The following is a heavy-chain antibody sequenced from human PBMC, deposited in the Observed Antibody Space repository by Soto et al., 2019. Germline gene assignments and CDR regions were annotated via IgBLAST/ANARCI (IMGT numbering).Heavy chain of an antibody. Sequence: SLTLSLPCTVSVVSICSSSCCRCWIRLPPGKGLEWIGSIYYSGSTYYNPSLKSRVTISVDTSKNQFSLKLSSVTAADTAVYYCARRRYYDSSGFEGGGMDVWGQGTTVT. V-gene: IGHV4-39*01. D-gene: IGHD3-22*01. CDR3: ARRRYYDSSGFEGGGMDV. J-gene: IGHJ6*02. CDR1: VVSICSSSCC. CDR2: IYYSGST.